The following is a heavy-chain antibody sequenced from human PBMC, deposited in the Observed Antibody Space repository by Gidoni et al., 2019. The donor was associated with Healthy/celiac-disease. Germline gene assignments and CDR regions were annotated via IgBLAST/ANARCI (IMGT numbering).Heavy chain of an antibody. D-gene: IGHD2-2*01. CDR2: IKQDGSEK. CDR1: GFPFSLYW. CDR3: ARGHREYCSSTSCLPDY. V-gene: IGHV3-7*03. Sequence: EVQLVESGGGLVQPGGSLRLSCAASGFPFSLYWMSWVRQDPGKGLEWVANIKQDGSEKYYVDSVKGRFTISRDNAKNSLYLQMNSLRAEDTAVYYCARGHREYCSSTSCLPDYWGQGTLVTVSS. J-gene: IGHJ4*02.